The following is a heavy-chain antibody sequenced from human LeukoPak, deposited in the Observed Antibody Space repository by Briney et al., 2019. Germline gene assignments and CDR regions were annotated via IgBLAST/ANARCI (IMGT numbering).Heavy chain of an antibody. CDR2: VNPDGSST. D-gene: IGHD3-16*01. Sequence: GGSLRLSCAASGFTFTRYWMHSVRPTPGKGLVWVSRVNPDGSSTTYGDSVKGRFTSSRDNAKNTLYLQMNSLRVEDTAVYYCARGGSYGDYWGQGILVTVSS. J-gene: IGHJ4*02. CDR1: GFTFTRYW. CDR3: ARGGSYGDY. V-gene: IGHV3-74*01.